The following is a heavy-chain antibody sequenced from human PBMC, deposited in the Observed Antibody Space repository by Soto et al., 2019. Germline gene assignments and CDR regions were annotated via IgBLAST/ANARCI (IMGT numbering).Heavy chain of an antibody. J-gene: IGHJ3*02. CDR2: IYHSGST. V-gene: IGHV4-38-2*02. D-gene: IGHD3-22*01. CDR1: GYSISIGYY. CDR3: ARGTYYYDSSGHRDAFDI. Sequence: SETLSLTCPVSGYSISIGYYCGWIRQPPGKGLEWIGSIYHSGSTYYNPSLKSRVTISVDTSKNQFSLKLSSVTAADTAVYYCARGTYYYDSSGHRDAFDIWGQGTMVTVSS.